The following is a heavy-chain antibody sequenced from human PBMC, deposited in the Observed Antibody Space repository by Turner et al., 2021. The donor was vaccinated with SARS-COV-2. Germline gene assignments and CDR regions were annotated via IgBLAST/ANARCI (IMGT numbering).Heavy chain of an antibody. CDR3: ARDPSGYQRSFDV. V-gene: IGHV1-2*02. D-gene: IGHD2-15*01. J-gene: IGHJ6*02. Sequence: QVQLVQSGAEVKKPGASVKVSCKASGYTFTGYYMHWVRQAPGQGLEWMGWIHANSGGTNYARKLQGRVTMTRDTSISTAYMELSGLRSDDTAVYYCARDPSGYQRSFDVWGQGTTVTVSS. CDR1: GYTFTGYY. CDR2: IHANSGGT.